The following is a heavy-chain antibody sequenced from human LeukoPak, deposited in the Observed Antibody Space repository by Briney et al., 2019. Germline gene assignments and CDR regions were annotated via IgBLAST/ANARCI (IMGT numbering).Heavy chain of an antibody. CDR1: GYTFTSYG. D-gene: IGHD6-13*01. J-gene: IGHJ4*02. Sequence: GASVKVSCKASGYTFTSYGISWVRQAPGKGLEWMGGFDPEDGETIYAQKFQGRVTMTEDTSTDTAYMELSSLRSEDTAVYYCANIPAGYSSSWTPPPGRWGQGTLVTVSS. CDR3: ANIPAGYSSSWTPPPGR. V-gene: IGHV1-24*01. CDR2: FDPEDGET.